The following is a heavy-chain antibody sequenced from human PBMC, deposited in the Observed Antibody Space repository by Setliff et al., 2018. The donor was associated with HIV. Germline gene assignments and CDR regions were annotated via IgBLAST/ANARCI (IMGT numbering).Heavy chain of an antibody. CDR1: GYTFSSYG. CDR2: ISGYNGNT. CDR3: ARVPYRSAWFSGGHDAFDV. J-gene: IGHJ3*01. D-gene: IGHD6-19*01. V-gene: IGHV1-18*01. Sequence: GASVKVSCKASGYTFSSYGIRWVRQAPGQGLEWMGWISGYNGNTKYVQKLQGRVTMTTDTSTRTVEMEVRSLRHDDTAEYFCARVPYRSAWFSGGHDAFDVWGQGTMVTVSS.